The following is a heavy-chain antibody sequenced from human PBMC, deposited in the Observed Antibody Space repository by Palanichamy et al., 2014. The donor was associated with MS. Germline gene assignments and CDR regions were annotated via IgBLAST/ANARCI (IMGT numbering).Heavy chain of an antibody. D-gene: IGHD4-23*01. J-gene: IGHJ4*02. CDR3: AKADDYDGNPGY. V-gene: IGHV3-23*01. CDR2: ISGSGST. Sequence: EVQPLQSGGGLVQPGGSLRLSCVASGIIFSNNAMSWVRQAPGKGLEWVSSISGSGSTYYAASVKGRFTTSRDKSKNTVYLQMNSLRGEDTAVYYCAKADDYDGNPGYWGQGTLVTVSS. CDR1: GIIFSNNA.